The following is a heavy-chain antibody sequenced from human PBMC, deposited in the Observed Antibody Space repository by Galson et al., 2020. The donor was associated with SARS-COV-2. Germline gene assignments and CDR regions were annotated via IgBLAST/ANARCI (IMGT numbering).Heavy chain of an antibody. J-gene: IGHJ2*01. V-gene: IGHV4-39*01. CDR3: ARRSRPYYDFWSGTIPGAYWYFDL. Sequence: SETLSLTCTVSGGSISSSSYYWGWIHQPPGKGLEWIGSIYYSGSTYYNPSLKSRVTISVDTSKNQFSLKLSSVTAADTAVYYCARRSRPYYDFWSGTIPGAYWYFDLWGRGTLVTVSS. D-gene: IGHD3-3*01. CDR2: IYYSGST. CDR1: GGSISSSSYY.